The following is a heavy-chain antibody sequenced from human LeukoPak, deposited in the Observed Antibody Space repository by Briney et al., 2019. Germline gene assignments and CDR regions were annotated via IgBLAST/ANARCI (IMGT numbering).Heavy chain of an antibody. D-gene: IGHD2-2*01. Sequence: PGGSLRLSCAASGFTVSSDYMSWVRQAPGKGLEWVSAISGSGGSTYYADSVKGRFTISRDNSKNTLYLQMNSLRAEDTAVYYCAKATARIVVPAAIRDYWGQGTLVTVSS. V-gene: IGHV3-23*01. J-gene: IGHJ4*02. CDR3: AKATARIVVPAAIRDY. CDR1: GFTVSSDY. CDR2: ISGSGGST.